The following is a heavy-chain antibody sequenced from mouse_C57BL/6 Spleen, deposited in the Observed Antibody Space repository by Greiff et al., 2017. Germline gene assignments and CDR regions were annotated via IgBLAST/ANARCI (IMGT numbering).Heavy chain of an antibody. Sequence: EVHLVESEGGLVQPGSSMKLSCTASGFTFSDYYMAWVRQVPEKGLEWVANINYDGSSTYYLDSLKSRFIISRDNAKNILYLQMSSLKSEDTATYYCARRDYYGSHFDYGGQGTTLTVSS. V-gene: IGHV5-16*01. D-gene: IGHD1-1*01. J-gene: IGHJ2*01. CDR2: INYDGSST. CDR1: GFTFSDYY. CDR3: ARRDYYGSHFDY.